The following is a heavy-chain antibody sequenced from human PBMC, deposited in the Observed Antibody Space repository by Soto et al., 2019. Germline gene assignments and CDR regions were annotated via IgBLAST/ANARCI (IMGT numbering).Heavy chain of an antibody. CDR1: SGSISSSTW. CDR3: ARRSPRGDHFDY. V-gene: IGHV4-4*02. J-gene: IGHJ4*02. D-gene: IGHD3-10*01. CDR2: IYHSGSI. Sequence: QVQLQESGPGLVKPSGTLSLTCAVSSGSISSSTWWSWVRQPPGKGLEWIGEIYHSGSINYSPSLASRVTISVDKSKNQFSLQLSSATAADTAVYYCARRSPRGDHFDYWGQGTLVTVSS.